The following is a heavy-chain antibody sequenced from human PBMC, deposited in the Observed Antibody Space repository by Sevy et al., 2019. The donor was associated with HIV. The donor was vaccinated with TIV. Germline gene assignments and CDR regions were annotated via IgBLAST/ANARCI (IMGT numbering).Heavy chain of an antibody. CDR2: IYYSGST. CDR3: ARLEYEPEYGGNWFDP. Sequence: SETLSLTCTVSGGSISSYYWSWIRQPPGKGLEWIGYIYYSGSTNYNPSLKSRVTISVDTSKNQFSLKLSSVTAADTAVYYCARLEYEPEYGGNWFDPWGQGTLVTVSS. CDR1: GGSISSYY. J-gene: IGHJ5*02. D-gene: IGHD3-3*01. V-gene: IGHV4-59*01.